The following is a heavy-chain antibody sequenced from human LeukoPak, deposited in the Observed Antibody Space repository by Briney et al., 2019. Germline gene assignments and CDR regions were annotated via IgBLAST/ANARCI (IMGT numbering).Heavy chain of an antibody. Sequence: SETLSLTCTVSGYSISSDYYWGWIRQPPGKGLEWIGNIYHSGSTYYNPSLKSRVTISVDTSKNQFSLKLSSVTAADTAVYYCARYLHISAPFDVWGQGTLVTVSS. CDR3: ARYLHISAPFDV. J-gene: IGHJ4*02. V-gene: IGHV4-38-2*02. D-gene: IGHD2-21*01. CDR2: IYHSGST. CDR1: GYSISSDYY.